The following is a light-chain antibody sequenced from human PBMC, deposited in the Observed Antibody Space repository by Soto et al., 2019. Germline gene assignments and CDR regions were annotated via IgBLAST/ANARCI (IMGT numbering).Light chain of an antibody. Sequence: EIVLTQSPATLSLSPGERATLSCGASQTINSNYLAWYQQKPGLAPRLLIYDASRRATGIPDRFSGSGSGTDFTLTISSLEPEDFAVYYCQQYGNSLPTTFGGGTKVEIK. CDR2: DAS. V-gene: IGKV3D-20*01. CDR1: QTINSNY. J-gene: IGKJ4*01. CDR3: QQYGNSLPTT.